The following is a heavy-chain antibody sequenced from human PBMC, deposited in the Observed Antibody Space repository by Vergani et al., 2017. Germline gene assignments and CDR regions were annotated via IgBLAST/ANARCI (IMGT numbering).Heavy chain of an antibody. D-gene: IGHD2-15*01. Sequence: QVQLVQSGAVVKKPGASAKVSCTASGYIFKNYYMHWLRLAPGQGFQWMGVVNFVTGAATSPQKFEGRITMTRDTSTATFYMDLSSLKYEDTAIYYCASSIGYCTSGSCRPYYFDLWGQGTLVTVSS. J-gene: IGHJ4*02. CDR3: ASSIGYCTSGSCRPYYFDL. CDR1: GYIFKNYY. CDR2: VNFVTGAA. V-gene: IGHV1-46*02.